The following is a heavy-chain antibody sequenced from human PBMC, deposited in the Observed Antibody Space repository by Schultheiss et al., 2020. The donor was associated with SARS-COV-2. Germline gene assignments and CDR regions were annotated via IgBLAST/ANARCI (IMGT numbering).Heavy chain of an antibody. CDR1: GYTFTNYD. Sequence: ASVKVSCKASGYTFTNYDINWVRQATGQGLEWMGWMNPNSGNTGYAQKFQGRVTMTRNTSISTAYMELSSLRSEDTAVYYCARDRAGGHSNWFDPWGQGTLVTVSS. D-gene: IGHD4-23*01. CDR2: MNPNSGNT. J-gene: IGHJ5*02. CDR3: ARDRAGGHSNWFDP. V-gene: IGHV1-8*01.